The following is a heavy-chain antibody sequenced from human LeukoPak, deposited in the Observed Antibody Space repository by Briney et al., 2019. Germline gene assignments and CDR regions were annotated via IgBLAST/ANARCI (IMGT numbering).Heavy chain of an antibody. CDR1: GFTLSSYW. V-gene: IGHV3-7*01. D-gene: IGHD2-15*01. Sequence: GGSLRLSCAASGFTLSSYWMTWVRQAPGKGLEWVANIKQDGSEKYYVDSVKGRFTISRDNAKNSLYLQMNGLRAEDTAAYYCARGMAAANWGQGTMVTVSS. CDR2: IKQDGSEK. CDR3: ARGMAAAN. J-gene: IGHJ3*01.